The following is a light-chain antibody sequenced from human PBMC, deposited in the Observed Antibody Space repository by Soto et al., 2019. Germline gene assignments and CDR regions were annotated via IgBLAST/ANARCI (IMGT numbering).Light chain of an antibody. J-gene: IGLJ1*01. CDR3: AAWDDSLNGYV. CDR2: YDN. Sequence: QSVLTQPPSVSEAPRQRVTISCSGSSSNIGNNAVNWYQQLPGKAPKLLMFYDNLLPSGVSDRFSGSKSGTSASLAISGLQSEDEADYYCAAWDDSLNGYVFGTGTKLTAL. CDR1: SSNIGNNA. V-gene: IGLV1-36*01.